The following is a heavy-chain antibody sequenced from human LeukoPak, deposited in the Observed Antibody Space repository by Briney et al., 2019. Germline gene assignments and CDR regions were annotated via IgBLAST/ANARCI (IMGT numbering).Heavy chain of an antibody. Sequence: QSGGSLRLSCAASGFTFSSYWMSWVRQAPGKGLEWVANIKQDGSEKYYVDSVKGRFTIPRDNAKNSLYLQMNSLRAEDTAVYYCARSKTTDNCSSTSCYIGDYYYYMDVWGKGTTVTVSS. V-gene: IGHV3-7*01. CDR2: IKQDGSEK. CDR1: GFTFSSYW. J-gene: IGHJ6*03. D-gene: IGHD2-2*02. CDR3: ARSKTTDNCSSTSCYIGDYYYYMDV.